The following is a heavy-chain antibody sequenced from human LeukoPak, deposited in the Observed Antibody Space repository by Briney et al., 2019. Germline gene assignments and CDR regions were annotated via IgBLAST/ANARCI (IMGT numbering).Heavy chain of an antibody. Sequence: PGGSLKLSCAASGFTFSTYDMHWVRHAPGKGLEWVSAIDPAGDTYYSGSVKGRFTISRENAKNSLFLQMNSLRGGDTAVYYCARDVDGDYGDAFDIWGQGTMVTVSS. D-gene: IGHD4-17*01. CDR1: GFTFSTYD. CDR3: ARDVDGDYGDAFDI. J-gene: IGHJ3*02. V-gene: IGHV3-13*01. CDR2: IDPAGDT.